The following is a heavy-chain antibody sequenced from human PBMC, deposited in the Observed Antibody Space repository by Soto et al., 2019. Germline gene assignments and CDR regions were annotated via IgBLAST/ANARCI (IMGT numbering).Heavy chain of an antibody. CDR3: ASFPYDFWSSRFDP. Sequence: SETLSLTSTVSGGSISSYYWSWIRQPPGKGLEWIGYIYYSGSTNYNPSLKSRVTISVDTSKNQFSLKLSSVTAADTAVYYCASFPYDFWSSRFDPWGQGTLVTVSS. D-gene: IGHD3-3*01. V-gene: IGHV4-59*08. CDR2: IYYSGST. CDR1: GGSISSYY. J-gene: IGHJ5*02.